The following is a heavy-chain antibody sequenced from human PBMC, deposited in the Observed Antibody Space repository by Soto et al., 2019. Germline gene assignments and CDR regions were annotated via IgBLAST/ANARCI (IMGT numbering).Heavy chain of an antibody. CDR2: ISAYNGNT. J-gene: IGHJ4*02. Sequence: ASVKVSCKASGYTFTSYGISWVRQAPGQGLEWMGWISAYNGNTNYAQKLQGRVTMTTDTSTSTAYMELRSLRSDDTAVFYCARDLRRDPLTAQGGEFDYWGQGTLVTVSS. D-gene: IGHD3-16*01. V-gene: IGHV1-18*01. CDR3: ARDLRRDPLTAQGGEFDY. CDR1: GYTFTSYG.